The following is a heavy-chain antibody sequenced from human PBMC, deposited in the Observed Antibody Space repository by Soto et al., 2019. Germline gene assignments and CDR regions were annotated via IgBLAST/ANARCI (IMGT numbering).Heavy chain of an antibody. J-gene: IGHJ4*02. D-gene: IGHD1-26*01. Sequence: PGGSLRLSCVASGFSITSFAMSWVRQAPGKGLEWASAISASGGSTYVDSVKGRFTISRDNSKNTLYLQMNSLRVEDTAVYYCAKVLSSGSYSGALEYWGQGALVTVYS. V-gene: IGHV3-23*01. CDR1: GFSITSFA. CDR2: ISASGGST. CDR3: AKVLSSGSYSGALEY.